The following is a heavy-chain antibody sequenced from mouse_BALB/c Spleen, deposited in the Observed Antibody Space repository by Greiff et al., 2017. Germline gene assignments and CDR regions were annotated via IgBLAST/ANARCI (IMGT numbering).Heavy chain of an antibody. Sequence: LQQSGAELAKPGASVKMSCKASGYTFTSYWMHWVKQRPGQGLEWIGYINPSTGYTEYNQKFKDKATLTADKSSSTAYMQLSSLTSEDSAVYFCAKRADGYLFYWGQGTTLTVSS. CDR2: INPSTGYT. CDR3: AKRADGYLFY. V-gene: IGHV1-7*01. J-gene: IGHJ2*01. CDR1: GYTFTSYW. D-gene: IGHD2-3*01.